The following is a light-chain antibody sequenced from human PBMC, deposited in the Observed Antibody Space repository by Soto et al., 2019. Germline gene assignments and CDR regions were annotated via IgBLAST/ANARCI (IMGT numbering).Light chain of an antibody. CDR1: SSDVGVYNY. V-gene: IGLV2-14*03. J-gene: IGLJ2*01. Sequence: QSALTQPASVSGSPGQSITISCTGTSSDVGVYNYVSWFQQHPGKAPKLMIYDVSNRPSGVSDRFSGSKSGNTASLAISGLQAEDEADYSCSSFTSRYTRIFGGGTKLTVL. CDR3: SSFTSRYTRI. CDR2: DVS.